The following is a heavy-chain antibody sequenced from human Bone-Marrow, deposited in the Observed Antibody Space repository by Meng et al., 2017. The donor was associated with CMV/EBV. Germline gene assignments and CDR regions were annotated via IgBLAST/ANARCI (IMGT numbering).Heavy chain of an antibody. CDR2: GRSGGDT. CDR3: ARVGTYALDV. V-gene: IGHV3-23*01. D-gene: IGHD1/OR15-1a*01. CDR1: GFPYISYS. J-gene: IGHJ3*01. Sequence: GESLKISCTASGFPYISYSMSWVRQAPGEGLEWVSAGRSGGDTFYADFVKGRFTVSRDNSKNTLYLQLNSLRVEDTAVYFCARVGTYALDVWGRGTMVTVSS.